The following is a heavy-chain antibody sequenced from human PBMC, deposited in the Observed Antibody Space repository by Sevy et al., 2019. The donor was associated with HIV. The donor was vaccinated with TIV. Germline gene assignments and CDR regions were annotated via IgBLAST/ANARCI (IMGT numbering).Heavy chain of an antibody. CDR3: ARGYDHYDYIWGSYRYSGYYFDY. Sequence: ETVSLTCAVYGGSFSGYYWSWIRQPPGKGLEWIGEINHSGSTNYNPSLKSRVTISVDTSKNQFSLKLSSVTAADTAVYYCARGYDHYDYIWGSYRYSGYYFDYWGQGTLVTVSS. V-gene: IGHV4-34*01. D-gene: IGHD3-16*02. CDR1: GGSFSGYY. J-gene: IGHJ4*02. CDR2: INHSGST.